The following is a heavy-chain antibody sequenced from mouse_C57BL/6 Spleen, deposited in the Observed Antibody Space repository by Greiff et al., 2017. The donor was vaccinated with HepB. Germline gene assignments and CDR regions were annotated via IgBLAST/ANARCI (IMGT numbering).Heavy chain of an antibody. CDR1: GFTFSDYY. Sequence: EVKLVESEGGLVQPGSSMKLSCTASGFTFSDYYMAWVRQVPEKGLEWVANINYDGSSTYYLDSLKSRFIISRDNAKNILYLQMSSLKSEDTATYYCARGWLGYFDYWGQGTTLTVSS. CDR3: ARGWLGYFDY. D-gene: IGHD2-3*01. J-gene: IGHJ2*01. CDR2: INYDGSST. V-gene: IGHV5-16*01.